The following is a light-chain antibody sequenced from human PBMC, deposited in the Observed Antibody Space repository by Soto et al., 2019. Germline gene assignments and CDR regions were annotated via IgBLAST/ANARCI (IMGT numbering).Light chain of an antibody. CDR2: GAS. CDR1: QGVFSN. Sequence: EIVLTQSPATMSVSTGERATLSCRASQGVFSNLAWYQQKPGQAPRLLIYGASTRASAIPARFSGRGSGTDFTLTISRLQSEDFAVYFCHQYHNWPRTFGQGTKVDVK. V-gene: IGKV3D-15*01. CDR3: HQYHNWPRT. J-gene: IGKJ1*01.